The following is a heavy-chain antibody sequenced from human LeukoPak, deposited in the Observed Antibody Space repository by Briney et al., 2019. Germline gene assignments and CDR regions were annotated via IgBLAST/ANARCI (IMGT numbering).Heavy chain of an antibody. Sequence: PSETLSLTCTVSGASISSNYCTWIRQPPGKGLEYIGYIYYTGGTNYNPSLKSRVTISVDTSKNQFSLKLSSVTAADTAVYFCAKCGGSGWLIDYWAQGTLVKVSS. J-gene: IGHJ4*02. CDR2: IYYTGGT. D-gene: IGHD6-19*01. CDR1: GASISSNY. CDR3: AKCGGSGWLIDY. V-gene: IGHV4-59*08.